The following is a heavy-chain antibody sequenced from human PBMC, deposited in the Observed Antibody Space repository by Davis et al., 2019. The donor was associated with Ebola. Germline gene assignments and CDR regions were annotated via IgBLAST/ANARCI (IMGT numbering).Heavy chain of an antibody. CDR1: GSTFRNYA. V-gene: IGHV3-23*01. Sequence: GGSLRPSCQTSGSTFRNYAMSWVRQPPGKGLEWVSTFGTGGDTYYADSVKGRFAISRDNPRGTLYLQMNSLRAEDTAVYYCAKSGLSFGVVKYHYGMDVWGKGTTVTVSS. J-gene: IGHJ6*04. D-gene: IGHD3-3*01. CDR2: FGTGGDT. CDR3: AKSGLSFGVVKYHYGMDV.